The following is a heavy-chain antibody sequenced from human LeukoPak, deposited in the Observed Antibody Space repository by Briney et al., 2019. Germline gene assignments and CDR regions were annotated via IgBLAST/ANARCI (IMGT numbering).Heavy chain of an antibody. D-gene: IGHD2-2*01. J-gene: IGHJ4*02. Sequence: GGSLRLSCTVSGFTVSTNSMSWVRQAPGKGLEWVANIKEDGSEKYYVDSVKGRFTISRDNAKNSLYLQMNSLRAEDTAVYYCARDPLLFIDHQLSLRPFDYWAREPWSPSPQ. CDR1: GFTVSTNS. CDR3: ARDPLLFIDHQLSLRPFDY. CDR2: IKEDGSEK. V-gene: IGHV3-7*01.